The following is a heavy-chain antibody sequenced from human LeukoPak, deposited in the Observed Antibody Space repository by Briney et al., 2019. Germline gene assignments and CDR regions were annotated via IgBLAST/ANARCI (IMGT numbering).Heavy chain of an antibody. CDR1: GFTFDDYA. Sequence: PGRSLRLSCTASGFTFDDYAMHWVRQAPGKGLDWVPGISWNSGDIVYADSVKGRFTISRDNAENSLYLQMNSLTSEDTALYYCAKSRYYDILTGQTYYFDYWGQGTLVTVSS. CDR2: ISWNSGDI. CDR3: AKSRYYDILTGQTYYFDY. V-gene: IGHV3-9*01. D-gene: IGHD3-9*01. J-gene: IGHJ4*02.